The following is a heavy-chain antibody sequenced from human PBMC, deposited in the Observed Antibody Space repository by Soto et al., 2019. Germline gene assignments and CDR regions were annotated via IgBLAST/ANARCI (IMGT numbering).Heavy chain of an antibody. Sequence: SDTLSLTCTVSGGSINSYYWSWVRQPPGKGLEWIAYIYYSGSTNYNPSLKSRVTISVDTSKNQFSLKLSSVTAADTAVYYCARLGITMVRGVYYYYMDVWGKGTTVTVSS. CDR2: IYYSGST. J-gene: IGHJ6*03. D-gene: IGHD3-10*01. CDR1: GGSINSYY. V-gene: IGHV4-59*08. CDR3: ARLGITMVRGVYYYYMDV.